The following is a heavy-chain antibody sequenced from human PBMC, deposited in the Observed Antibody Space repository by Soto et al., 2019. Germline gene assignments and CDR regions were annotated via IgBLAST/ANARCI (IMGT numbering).Heavy chain of an antibody. Sequence: QLQLQESGSGLVKPSQTLSLTCAVSGGSISSGGYSWSWIRQPPGKGLEWIGYIYHSGSTYYNPSLQSRATLSGDRPQHQFALKLRSVTAADPAVSYCARGPPFYWGQGTLVTVSS. J-gene: IGHJ4*02. CDR3: ARGPPFY. CDR1: GGSISSGGYS. V-gene: IGHV4-30-2*01. CDR2: IYHSGST.